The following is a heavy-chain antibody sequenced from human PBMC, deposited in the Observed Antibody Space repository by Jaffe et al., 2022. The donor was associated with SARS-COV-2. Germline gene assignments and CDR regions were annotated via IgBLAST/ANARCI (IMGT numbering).Heavy chain of an antibody. D-gene: IGHD6-19*01. CDR2: INHSGST. CDR3: ASSLPGIAVAGTDYYYGMDV. J-gene: IGHJ6*02. Sequence: QVQLQQWGAGLLKPSETLSLTCAVYGGSFSGYYWSWIRQPPGKGLEWIGEINHSGSTNYNPSLKSRVTISVDTSKNQFSLKLSSVTAADTAVYYCASSLPGIAVAGTDYYYGMDVWGQGTTVTVSS. CDR1: GGSFSGYY. V-gene: IGHV4-34*01.